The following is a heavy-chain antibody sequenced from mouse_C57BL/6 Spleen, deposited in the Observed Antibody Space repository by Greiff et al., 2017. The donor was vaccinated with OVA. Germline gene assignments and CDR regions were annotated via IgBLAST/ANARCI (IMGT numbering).Heavy chain of an antibody. J-gene: IGHJ2*01. V-gene: IGHV1-18*01. D-gene: IGHD1-1*01. Sequence: VQLQQSGPELVKPGASVKIPCKASGYTFTDYNMDWVKQSHGKSLEWIGDINPNNGGTIYNQKFKGKATLTVDKSSSTAYMELRSLTSEDTAVYYCARTGYYGSSYGDFDYWGQGTTLTVSS. CDR1: GYTFTDYN. CDR2: INPNNGGT. CDR3: ARTGYYGSSYGDFDY.